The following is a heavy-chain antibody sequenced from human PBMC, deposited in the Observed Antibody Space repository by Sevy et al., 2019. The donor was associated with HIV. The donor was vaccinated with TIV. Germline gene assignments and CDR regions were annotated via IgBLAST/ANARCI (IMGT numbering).Heavy chain of an antibody. CDR2: IIPIFGTA. J-gene: IGHJ4*02. CDR1: GGTFSSYA. Sequence: ASVKVSCKASGGTFSSYAISWVRQAPGQGLEWMGGIIPIFGTANYAQKFQGRVRITADESTSTAYMELSSLRSEDTAVYYGARAHYSSSWEFGLDYWGQGTLVTVSS. CDR3: ARAHYSSSWEFGLDY. D-gene: IGHD6-13*01. V-gene: IGHV1-69*13.